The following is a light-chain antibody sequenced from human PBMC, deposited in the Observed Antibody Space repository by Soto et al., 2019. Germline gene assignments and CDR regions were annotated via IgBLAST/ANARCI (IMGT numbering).Light chain of an antibody. CDR1: SSNIGSNY. CDR3: AAWDDSLRAVV. V-gene: IGLV1-47*01. Sequence: QSVLTQPPSASETPGQRVTISCSGSSSNIGSNYVYWYQHLPGTAPKLLIYRNDQRPSGVPDRFSGSKSGTSVSLAISGLRSEDEADYYCAAWDDSLRAVVFGGGTKVTVL. CDR2: RND. J-gene: IGLJ3*02.